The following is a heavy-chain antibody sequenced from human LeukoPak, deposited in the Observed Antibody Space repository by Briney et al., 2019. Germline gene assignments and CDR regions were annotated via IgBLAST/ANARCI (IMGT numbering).Heavy chain of an antibody. CDR2: IYTSGST. CDR3: ARHSLGYCSSTSCYAGNWFDP. D-gene: IGHD2-2*01. CDR1: GGSISSYY. V-gene: IGHV4-4*09. J-gene: IGHJ5*02. Sequence: SETLSLTCTVSGGSISSYYWSWIRQPPGKGLVWIGYIYTSGSTNYNPSLKSRVTISVDTSKNQFSLKLSSVTAADTAVYYCARHSLGYCSSTSCYAGNWFDPWGQGTLVTVSS.